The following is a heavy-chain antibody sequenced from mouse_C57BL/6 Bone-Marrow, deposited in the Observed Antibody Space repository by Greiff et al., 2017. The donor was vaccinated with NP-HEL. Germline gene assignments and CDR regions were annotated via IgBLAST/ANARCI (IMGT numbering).Heavy chain of an antibody. J-gene: IGHJ3*01. Sequence: VQLQQPGAELVRPGSSVKLSCKASGYTFTSYWMHWVKQRPIQGLEWIGNIDPSDSETHYNQKFKDKATLTVDKSSSTAYMQLSSLTSEDSAVYYCAREGWLLRGFAYWGQGTLVTVSA. CDR2: IDPSDSET. CDR3: AREGWLLRGFAY. V-gene: IGHV1-52*01. D-gene: IGHD2-3*01. CDR1: GYTFTSYW.